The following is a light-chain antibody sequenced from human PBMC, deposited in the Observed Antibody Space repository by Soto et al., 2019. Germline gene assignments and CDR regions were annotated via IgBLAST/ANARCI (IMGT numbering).Light chain of an antibody. V-gene: IGKV3-11*01. CDR1: QSVSSY. J-gene: IGKJ4*01. Sequence: EMVLTQSPATLSLSPGERATRSCRASQSVSSYLAWYQQKPGQAPRLLIYDASNRATGIPARFSGSGYGTDFTLTISSLEPEDFAVYYCQQRSNWPLTFGGGTKVEIK. CDR3: QQRSNWPLT. CDR2: DAS.